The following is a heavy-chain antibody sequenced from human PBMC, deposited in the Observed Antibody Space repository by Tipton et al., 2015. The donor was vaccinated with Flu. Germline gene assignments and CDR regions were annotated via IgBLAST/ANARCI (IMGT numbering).Heavy chain of an antibody. CDR1: GGSISDYY. J-gene: IGHJ4*02. D-gene: IGHD4/OR15-4a*01. CDR2: IYYNGNT. V-gene: IGHV4-59*12. CDR3: ARDRVANYNSATRLTMFDF. Sequence: TLSLTCSVSGGSISDYYWNWVRQSPGKGLEWIGYIYYNGNTNYNPSLKSRVTMSIDTSKNQFSLSLRYVTSADTAVYYCARDRVANYNSATRLTMFDFWGQGMLVTVS.